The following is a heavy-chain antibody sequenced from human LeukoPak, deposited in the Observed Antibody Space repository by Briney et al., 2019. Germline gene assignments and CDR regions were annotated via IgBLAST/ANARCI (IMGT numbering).Heavy chain of an antibody. Sequence: ASVKVSCKASGYTFTGYYMHWVRQAPGQGLEWMGWINPNSRGTNYAQKFQGRVTMTRDTSISTAYMELSRLRSDDTAVYYCARNGDRFGFKGDYSDYYYYMDVWGKGTTVTVS. V-gene: IGHV1-2*02. CDR1: GYTFTGYY. D-gene: IGHD4-17*01. J-gene: IGHJ6*03. CDR3: ARNGDRFGFKGDYSDYYYYMDV. CDR2: INPNSRGT.